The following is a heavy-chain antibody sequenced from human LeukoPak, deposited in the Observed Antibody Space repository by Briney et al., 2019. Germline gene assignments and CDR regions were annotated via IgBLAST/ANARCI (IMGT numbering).Heavy chain of an antibody. V-gene: IGHV3-7*01. D-gene: IGHD3-3*01. CDR3: ARDPGVSLSYFDL. CDR1: GFNFNTYW. CDR2: IKQDGSEK. J-gene: IGHJ2*01. Sequence: GGSLRLSCAASGFNFNTYWMSWVRQAPGKGLEWVANIKQDGSEKFYVDSMKGLFTISRDNSKNTLYLQMNSLRAEDTAVYYCARDPGVSLSYFDLWGRGTLVTGSS.